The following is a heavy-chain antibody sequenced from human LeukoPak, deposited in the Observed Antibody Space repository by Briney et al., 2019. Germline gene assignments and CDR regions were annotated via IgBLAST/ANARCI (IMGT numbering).Heavy chain of an antibody. J-gene: IGHJ3*01. D-gene: IGHD2-2*01. CDR3: ARTEYCSPTSCKYASF. CDR2: INSDGSST. Sequence: GGSLRLSCAASGFTFESNWMHWVRQAPGKGLVWVSQINSDGSSTNYADSVKGRFTISRDNAKNTLYLQMHSLRAEDTAVYYCARTEYCSPTSCKYASFWGQGTMVTVSS. CDR1: GFTFESNW. V-gene: IGHV3-74*01.